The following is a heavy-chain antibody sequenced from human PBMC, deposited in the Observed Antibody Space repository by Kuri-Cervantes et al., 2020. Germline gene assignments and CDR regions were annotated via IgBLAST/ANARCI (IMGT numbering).Heavy chain of an antibody. CDR3: ARDMGYNYAFDI. CDR1: GFTFSSYG. V-gene: IGHV3-30*03. CDR2: ISYDGSNK. D-gene: IGHD5-24*01. J-gene: IGHJ3*02. Sequence: GGSLRLSCAASGFTFSSYGMHWVRQAPGKGLEWVAVISYDGSNKYYTDSVKGRFTISRDNAKNSLYLQMNSLRAEDTAVYYCARDMGYNYAFDIWGQGTMVTVSS.